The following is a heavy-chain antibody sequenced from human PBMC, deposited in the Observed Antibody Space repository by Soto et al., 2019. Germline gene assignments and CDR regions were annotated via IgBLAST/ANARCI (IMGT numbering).Heavy chain of an antibody. CDR2: IYYSGTT. CDR1: GGSMRTPNYY. CDR3: AAVVPAARVDY. V-gene: IGHV4-39*01. J-gene: IGHJ4*02. D-gene: IGHD6-25*01. Sequence: QLQLQESGPGLVKPSTTLSLTCNVSGGSMRTPNYYWVWIRQPPGKGLEWIGSIYYSGTTYYSPFLKGRVAISADTSKNQFSLVLDSVAAADTAVYFCAAVVPAARVDYWGQGALSTVSS.